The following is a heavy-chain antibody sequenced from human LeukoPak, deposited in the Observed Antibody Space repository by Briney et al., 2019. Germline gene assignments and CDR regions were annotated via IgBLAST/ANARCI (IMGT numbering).Heavy chain of an antibody. Sequence: SETLSLTCTVSGGSISSYYWSWIRQPPGKGLEWIGSIYYSGSTYYNPSLKSRVTISVDTSKNQFSLKLSSVTAADTAVYYCARNTVTTDSYYFDYWGQGTLVTVSS. CDR3: ARNTVTTDSYYFDY. D-gene: IGHD4-17*01. CDR1: GGSISSYY. J-gene: IGHJ4*02. V-gene: IGHV4-39*07. CDR2: IYYSGST.